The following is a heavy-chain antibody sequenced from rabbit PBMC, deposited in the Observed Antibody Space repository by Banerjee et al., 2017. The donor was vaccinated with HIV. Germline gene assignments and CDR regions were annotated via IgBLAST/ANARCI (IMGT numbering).Heavy chain of an antibody. J-gene: IGHJ4*01. V-gene: IGHV1S45*01. Sequence: QQQLEESGGGLVQPEGSLTLTCTASGFSFSSSYYMCWVRQAPGKGLEWIACIYGGSSGNIYYASWAKGRLTISKPSSTTVDLKMTSLTAADTATYFCWRRGYDYDDYGDNLWGQGTLVTDS. CDR3: WRRGYDYDDYGDNL. D-gene: IGHD2-1*01. CDR1: GFSFSSSYY. CDR2: IYGGSSGNI.